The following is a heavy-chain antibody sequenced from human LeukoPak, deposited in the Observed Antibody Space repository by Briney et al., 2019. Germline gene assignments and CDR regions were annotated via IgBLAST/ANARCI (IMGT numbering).Heavy chain of an antibody. J-gene: IGHJ4*02. V-gene: IGHV1-2*02. CDR2: VKPNTGDT. Sequence: GASVKVPCKASGYTFTGYYIHWVRQAPGQGLEWMGWVKPNTGDTQYAQKFQGRVTMSRDTSVSTAYMELSRLTSDDTAMYYCARLSGNYAYWGQGTLVTVFS. CDR1: GYTFTGYY. CDR3: ARLSGNYAY. D-gene: IGHD1-26*01.